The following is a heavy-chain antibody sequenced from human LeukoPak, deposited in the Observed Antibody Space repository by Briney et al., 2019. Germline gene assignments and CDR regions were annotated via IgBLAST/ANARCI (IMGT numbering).Heavy chain of an antibody. CDR1: GFTFSSYA. D-gene: IGHD3-16*02. CDR3: AKDWLAFGGVIAPDY. Sequence: GGSLRLSCAASGFTFSSYAMSWVRQAPGKGLEWVSAISGSGGSTYYADSVKGRFTISRDSSKNTLYLQMNSLRAEDTAVYYCAKDWLAFGGVIAPDYWGQGTLVTVSS. CDR2: ISGSGGST. J-gene: IGHJ4*02. V-gene: IGHV3-23*01.